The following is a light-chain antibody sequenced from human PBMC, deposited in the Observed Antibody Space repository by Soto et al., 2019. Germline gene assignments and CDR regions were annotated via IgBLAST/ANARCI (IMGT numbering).Light chain of an antibody. V-gene: IGKV3-15*01. CDR3: QHYNNWPWT. Sequence: EIVVTQSPATLSVSPGERATLSCRASQSVSSNLAWYQQKPGQAPRLLVYGASTRATGIPARFSGSGSGTGLSVAISSLQSEDFAVYYCQHYNNWPWTVGQGTQVDIK. CDR2: GAS. J-gene: IGKJ1*01. CDR1: QSVSSN.